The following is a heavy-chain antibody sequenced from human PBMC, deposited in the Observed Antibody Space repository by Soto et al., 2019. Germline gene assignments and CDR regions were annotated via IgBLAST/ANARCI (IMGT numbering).Heavy chain of an antibody. J-gene: IGHJ4*02. CDR2: IYPGDSDT. CDR1: GYSFTSYW. D-gene: IGHD3-22*01. CDR3: ARLRGTTYYYDSSGYPLGSAVDY. V-gene: IGHV5-51*01. Sequence: GESLKISCKGSGYSFTSYWIGWVRQMPGKGLEWMGIIYPGDSDTRYSPSFQGQVTISADKSISTAYLQWSSLKASDTAMYYCARLRGTTYYYDSSGYPLGSAVDYWGQGTLVTVSS.